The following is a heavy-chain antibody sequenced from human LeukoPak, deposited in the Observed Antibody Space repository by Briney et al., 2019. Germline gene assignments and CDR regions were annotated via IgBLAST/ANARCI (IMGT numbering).Heavy chain of an antibody. D-gene: IGHD3-9*01. Sequence: ASVKVSCKASGYTFTSYGISWVRQAPGQGLEWMGWISAYNGNTNYAQKLQGRVTMTTDTSTSTAYMELSSLRSEDTAVYYCARALRYFDWFQGQDYYYGMDVWGQGTTVTVSS. J-gene: IGHJ6*02. V-gene: IGHV1-18*01. CDR2: ISAYNGNT. CDR3: ARALRYFDWFQGQDYYYGMDV. CDR1: GYTFTSYG.